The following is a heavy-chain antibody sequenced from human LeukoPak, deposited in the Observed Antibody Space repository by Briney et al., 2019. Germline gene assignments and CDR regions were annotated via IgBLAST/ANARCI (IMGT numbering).Heavy chain of an antibody. J-gene: IGHJ3*02. V-gene: IGHV3-21*01. Sequence: PGGSLRLSCAASGFTFSSYSMNWVRQAPGKGLEWVSSISSSSSYIYYADSVKGRFTTSRDNAKNSLYLQMNSLRAEDTAVYYCARHRTTVTISDAFDIWGQGTMVTVSS. CDR1: GFTFSSYS. D-gene: IGHD4-17*01. CDR3: ARHRTTVTISDAFDI. CDR2: ISSSSSYI.